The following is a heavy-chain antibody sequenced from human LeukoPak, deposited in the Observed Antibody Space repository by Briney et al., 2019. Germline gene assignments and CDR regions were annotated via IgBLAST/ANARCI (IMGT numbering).Heavy chain of an antibody. V-gene: IGHV3-48*03. CDR1: GFTFSSYE. Sequence: PGGSLRLSCAASGFTFSSYEMNWVRQAPGKGLEWVSYISSSGSTIYYADSVKGRFTISRDNAKNSLYLQMNSLRAEDTAVYYCAREKLLSYYWYFDLWGRGTLVTVSS. CDR3: AREKLLSYYWYFDL. D-gene: IGHD1-26*01. J-gene: IGHJ2*01. CDR2: ISSSGSTI.